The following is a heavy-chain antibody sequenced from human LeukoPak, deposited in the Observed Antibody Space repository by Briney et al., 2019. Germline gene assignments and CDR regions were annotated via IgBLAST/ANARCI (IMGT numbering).Heavy chain of an antibody. CDR2: IYTSGST. CDR3: ARGRSGHGGLDY. D-gene: IGHD3-10*01. J-gene: IGHJ4*02. V-gene: IGHV4-61*02. CDR1: GGSISSGSYY. Sequence: SETLSLTCTVSGGSISSGSYYWSWIRQPAGKGLEWIGRIYTSGSTNYNPSLKSRLTISLDTSKNQFSPKLNSVTAADTAVYYCARGRSGHGGLDYWGQGTLVTVSS.